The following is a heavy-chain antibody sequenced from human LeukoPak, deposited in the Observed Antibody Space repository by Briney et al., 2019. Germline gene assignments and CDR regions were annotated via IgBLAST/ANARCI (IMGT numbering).Heavy chain of an antibody. J-gene: IGHJ4*02. CDR3: ARDHPSSEAFDY. Sequence: SVKVSCKASGGTFSSYAISWVRQAPGQGLEWMGRIIPILGITNYAQTFQGRVMITADKSTSTAYMQLSGLRSEDTAVYYCARDHPSSEAFDYWGQGTLVTVSS. CDR2: IIPILGIT. V-gene: IGHV1-69*04. CDR1: GGTFSSYA.